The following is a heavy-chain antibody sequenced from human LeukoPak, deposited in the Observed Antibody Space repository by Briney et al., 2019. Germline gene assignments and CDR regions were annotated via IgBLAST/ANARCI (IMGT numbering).Heavy chain of an antibody. V-gene: IGHV1-18*01. CDR2: ISAYNGNT. CDR1: VYTFTSYG. Sequence: ASVKVSCKASVYTFTSYGISWVRQAPGQGLEWMGWISAYNGNTKYEQKLEGRVTMTTDTSTSTAYMELRSLRSDDTGVYYCARAALNRYAEGLNDYWGQGTLVTVSS. J-gene: IGHJ4*02. D-gene: IGHD2-8*01. CDR3: ARAALNRYAEGLNDY.